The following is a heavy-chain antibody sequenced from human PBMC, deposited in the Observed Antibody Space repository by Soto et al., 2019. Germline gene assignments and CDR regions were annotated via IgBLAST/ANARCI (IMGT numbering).Heavy chain of an antibody. CDR1: GYTFTSYG. CDR3: ARVLMWSGLIYYGMDV. J-gene: IGHJ6*02. Sequence: ASVKVSCKASGYTFTSYGISWVRQAPGQGLEWMGWISAYNGNTNYAQKLQGRVTRNTDRSTSTAHMELSSLRSDNTAVYYCARVLMWSGLIYYGMDVWGQGTTVTVS. V-gene: IGHV1-18*01. D-gene: IGHD3-3*01. CDR2: ISAYNGNT.